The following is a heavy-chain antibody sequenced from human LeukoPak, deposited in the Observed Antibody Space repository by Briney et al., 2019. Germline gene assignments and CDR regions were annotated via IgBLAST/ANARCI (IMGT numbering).Heavy chain of an antibody. Sequence: GGSLRLSCAASGFTFSDYYMTWIRQAPGKGLEWVSYISKTNGGDTYYADSVKGRFTISRDNSKNTLYLQMNSLRAEDTAVYYCAKDVSGVGYFDYWGQGTLVTVSS. D-gene: IGHD1-26*01. V-gene: IGHV3-11*05. CDR2: ISKTNGGDT. CDR1: GFTFSDYY. CDR3: AKDVSGVGYFDY. J-gene: IGHJ4*02.